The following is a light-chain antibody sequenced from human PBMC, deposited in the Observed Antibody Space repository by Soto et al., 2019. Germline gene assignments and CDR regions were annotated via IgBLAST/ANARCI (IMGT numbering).Light chain of an antibody. CDR1: QTVLYNSNSKNY. CDR2: WSS. CDR3: QQYYLTPFT. Sequence: DIVMTQSPDSLAVSLGERATINCKSSQTVLYNSNSKNYLAWYQQKPGQPPKLLIYWSSTREAGVPDRFSGSGSGTDFTLTISSLQAEDVAVYYLQQYYLTPFTFGPGTKVDIK. J-gene: IGKJ3*01. V-gene: IGKV4-1*01.